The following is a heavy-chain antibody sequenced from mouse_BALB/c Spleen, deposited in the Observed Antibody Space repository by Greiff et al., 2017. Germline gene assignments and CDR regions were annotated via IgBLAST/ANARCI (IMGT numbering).Heavy chain of an antibody. CDR3: ARRATVVVYYYAMDY. CDR2: IYPYNGGT. Sequence: EVQLQQSGPELVKPGASVKISCKASGYTFTDYNMHWVKQSHGKSLEWIGYIYPYNGGTGYNQKFKSKATLTVDNSSSTAYMELRSLTSEDSAVYYCARRATVVVYYYAMDYWGQGTSVTVSS. D-gene: IGHD1-1*01. CDR1: GYTFTDYN. J-gene: IGHJ4*01. V-gene: IGHV1S29*02.